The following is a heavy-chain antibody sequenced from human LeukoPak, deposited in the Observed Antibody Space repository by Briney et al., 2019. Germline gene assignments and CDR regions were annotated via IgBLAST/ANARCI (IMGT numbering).Heavy chain of an antibody. D-gene: IGHD3-10*01. J-gene: IGHJ5*02. V-gene: IGHV4-59*01. CDR2: IYYSGST. CDR1: GGSISSYY. CDR3: AGTPMTFGELFDPWFDP. Sequence: TSETLSLTCTVSGGSISSYYWSWIRQPPGKGLEWIGYIYYSGSTNYNPSLKSRVTISVDTSKNQFSLKLSSVTAADTAVYYCAGTPMTFGELFDPWFDPWGQGTLVTVSS.